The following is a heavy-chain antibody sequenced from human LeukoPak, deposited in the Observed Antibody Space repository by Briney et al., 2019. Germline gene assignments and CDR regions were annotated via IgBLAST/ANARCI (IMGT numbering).Heavy chain of an antibody. CDR1: GLTFSNYG. CDR3: AKVARSQQLVKGQTRKYYYYYYMDV. Sequence: PGGSLRLSCAASGLTFSNYGMSWVRQAPGKGLEWVSAISGSGGNTYYADSVKGRFTISRDNSRNILYLQMNSLRAEDTAVYYCAKVARSQQLVKGQTRKYYYYYYMDVWGKGTTVTISS. CDR2: ISGSGGNT. D-gene: IGHD6-13*01. V-gene: IGHV3-23*01. J-gene: IGHJ6*03.